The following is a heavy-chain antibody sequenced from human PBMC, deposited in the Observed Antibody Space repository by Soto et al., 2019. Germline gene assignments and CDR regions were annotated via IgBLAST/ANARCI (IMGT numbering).Heavy chain of an antibody. CDR1: GYTFTNYG. CDR2: INPFNGNI. D-gene: IGHD6-13*01. J-gene: IGHJ4*02. V-gene: IGHV1-18*01. Sequence: QVPLVQSGAEVKKPGASVKVSCKASGYTFTNYGISWVRQAPGQGLEWMVWINPFNGNIDYAQRFQGRPILTTDTSTKTAFMERRRRTSDDTAVYFCARDPNLSSWRHLASGGQGTLVTGS. CDR3: ARDPNLSSWRHLAS.